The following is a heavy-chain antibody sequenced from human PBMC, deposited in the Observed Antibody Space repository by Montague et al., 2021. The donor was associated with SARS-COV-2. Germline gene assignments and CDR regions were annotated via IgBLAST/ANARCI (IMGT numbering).Heavy chain of an antibody. CDR2: IYYGGST. D-gene: IGHD2-15*01. J-gene: IGHJ2*01. V-gene: IGHV4-39*01. Sequence: SETLSLTCTVSGGSTSNILFYWGWIRQSPGKGLEWIGYIYYGGSTYYNPSLKSRVTISVDTSKNQLSLNLISVTAADTATYYCARHVDPCGGSCRNWYFDRWGRGTLVTGSS. CDR1: GGSTSNILFY. CDR3: ARHVDPCGGSCRNWYFDR.